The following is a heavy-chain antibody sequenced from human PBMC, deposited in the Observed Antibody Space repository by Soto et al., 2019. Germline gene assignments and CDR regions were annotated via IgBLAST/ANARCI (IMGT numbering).Heavy chain of an antibody. Sequence: PGGSLRLSCAASGFTFSSFEMNWVRQAPGKGLEWVSKIGSSGSTIWYADSVKGRFTISRDNAKNSLYLQMNSLRGEDTAVYYCASATYSSSYYFDSWGQGTLVTVSS. J-gene: IGHJ4*02. D-gene: IGHD6-6*01. V-gene: IGHV3-48*03. CDR1: GFTFSSFE. CDR3: ASATYSSSYYFDS. CDR2: IGSSGSTI.